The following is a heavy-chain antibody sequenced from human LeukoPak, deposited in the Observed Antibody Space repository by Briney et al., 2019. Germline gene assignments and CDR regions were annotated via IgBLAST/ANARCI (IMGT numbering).Heavy chain of an antibody. Sequence: PGGSLRLSCAASGFSFSAYWMTWVRQAPGTGLEWVANIHPAGSETYYVDPVKGRFSISRDNAENLVYLQMNSLRAEDPAVYHCARFGYVAAVDVWGQGTPVTVSS. D-gene: IGHD2-15*01. CDR3: ARFGYVAAVDV. CDR2: IHPAGSET. CDR1: GFSFSAYW. V-gene: IGHV3-7*01. J-gene: IGHJ4*02.